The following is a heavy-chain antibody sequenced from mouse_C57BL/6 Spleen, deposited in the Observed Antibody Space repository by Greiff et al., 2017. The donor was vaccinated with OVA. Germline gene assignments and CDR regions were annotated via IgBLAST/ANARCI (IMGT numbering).Heavy chain of an antibody. J-gene: IGHJ2*01. CDR1: GYTFTDYN. V-gene: IGHV1-22*01. Sequence: VQLKESGPELVKPGASVKMSCKASGYTFTDYNMHWVKQSHGKSLEWIGYINPNNGGTSYNQKFKGKATLTVNKSSSTAYMELRSLTSEDSAVYYCAREDWDGSFDYWGQGTTLTVSS. CDR2: INPNNGGT. CDR3: AREDWDGSFDY. D-gene: IGHD4-1*01.